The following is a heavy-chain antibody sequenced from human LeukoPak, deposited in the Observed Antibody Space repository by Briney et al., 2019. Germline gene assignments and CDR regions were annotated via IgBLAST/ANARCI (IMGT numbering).Heavy chain of an antibody. V-gene: IGHV3-23*01. J-gene: IGHJ5*02. CDR1: GFTFSTYS. CDR3: AKEHDLWHEEGNWFGP. D-gene: IGHD3-3*01. CDR2: ISADDTG. Sequence: GGSLTLSCLASGFTFSTYSMTWVRQVPGKGLDWVSAISADDTGYYADSVKGRFIVSRDNSKNTLYLQLNRLRVEDTAVYYCAKEHDLWHEEGNWFGPWGQGTLVTVSS.